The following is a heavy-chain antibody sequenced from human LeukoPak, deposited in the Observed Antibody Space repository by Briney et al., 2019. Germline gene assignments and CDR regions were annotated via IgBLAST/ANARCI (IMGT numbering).Heavy chain of an antibody. CDR1: GFTFSSYD. Sequence: GGSLRLSCAASGFTFSSYDMHWVRQATGKGLEWVSAIGTAGDTYYPGSVKGRFTISRENAKNSLYLQMNSRRAGDTAVYYCARVGSGSYYNVFDYWGQGTLVTVSS. D-gene: IGHD3-10*01. V-gene: IGHV3-13*01. CDR3: ARVGSGSYYNVFDY. J-gene: IGHJ4*02. CDR2: IGTAGDT.